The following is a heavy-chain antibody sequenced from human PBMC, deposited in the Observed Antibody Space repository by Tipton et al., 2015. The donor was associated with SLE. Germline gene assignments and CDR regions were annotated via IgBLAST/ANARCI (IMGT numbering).Heavy chain of an antibody. D-gene: IGHD3-10*01. CDR1: GGSFSGYY. CDR2: SNHSGST. V-gene: IGHV4-34*01. CDR3: ARGVVRGGDYFDY. Sequence: TLSLTCAVYGGSFSGYYWSWIRQPPGKGLGWIGESNHSGSTNYNPSLKSRVTISVDTSKNQFSLKLSSVTAADTAVYYCARGVVRGGDYFDYWGQGTLVTVSS. J-gene: IGHJ4*02.